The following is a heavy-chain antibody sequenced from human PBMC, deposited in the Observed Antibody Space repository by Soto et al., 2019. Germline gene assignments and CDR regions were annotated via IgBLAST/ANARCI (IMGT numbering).Heavy chain of an antibody. CDR3: ARQKKERYIVVVVAASSYNWFDP. D-gene: IGHD2-15*01. CDR1: GGSISSSSYY. CDR2: IYYSGST. J-gene: IGHJ5*02. Sequence: QLQLQESGPGLVKPSETLSLTCTVSGGSISSSSYYWGWIRQPPGKGLEWIGSIYYSGSTYYNPSLKSRVTISVDTSKNQFSLKLSSGTAADTAVYYCARQKKERYIVVVVAASSYNWFDPWGQGTLVTVSS. V-gene: IGHV4-39*01.